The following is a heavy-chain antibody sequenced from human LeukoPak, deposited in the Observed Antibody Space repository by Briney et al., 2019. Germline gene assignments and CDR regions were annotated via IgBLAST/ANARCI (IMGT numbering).Heavy chain of an antibody. CDR3: ASREMATINDAFDI. CDR1: GYTFTSYA. Sequence: GASVKVSCKASGYTFTSYAMNWVRQAPGQGLEWMGWINTNTGNPTYAQGFTGRFVFSLDTSVSTAYLQISSLKAEDTAVYYCASREMATINDAFDIWGQGTMVTVSS. CDR2: INTNTGNP. V-gene: IGHV7-4-1*02. J-gene: IGHJ3*02. D-gene: IGHD5-24*01.